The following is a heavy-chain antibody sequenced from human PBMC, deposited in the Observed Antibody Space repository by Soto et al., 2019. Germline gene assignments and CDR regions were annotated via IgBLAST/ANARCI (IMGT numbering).Heavy chain of an antibody. CDR1: GGSISSYY. Sequence: SETLSLACTVSGGSISSYYWSWIRQPPGKGLEWIGYIYYSGSTNYNPSLKSRVTISVDTSKNRFSLKLSSVTAADTAVYYCARAVAATWYYYMDVWGKGTTVTVSS. CDR2: IYYSGST. D-gene: IGHD6-19*01. CDR3: ARAVAATWYYYMDV. J-gene: IGHJ6*03. V-gene: IGHV4-59*01.